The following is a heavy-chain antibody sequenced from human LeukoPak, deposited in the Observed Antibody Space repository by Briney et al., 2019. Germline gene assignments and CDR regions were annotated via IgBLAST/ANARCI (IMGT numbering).Heavy chain of an antibody. V-gene: IGHV4-39*01. CDR2: IYYSGST. J-gene: IGHJ6*03. CDR1: GGSISSSSYY. D-gene: IGHD6-13*01. Sequence: SETLSLTCTVSGGSISSSSYYWGWIRQPPGKGLEWIGSIYYSGSTYYNPSLKSRVTISVDTSKNQFSLKLSSVTAADTAVYYCARHSSSWYHYYMDVWGKGTTVTVSS. CDR3: ARHSSSWYHYYMDV.